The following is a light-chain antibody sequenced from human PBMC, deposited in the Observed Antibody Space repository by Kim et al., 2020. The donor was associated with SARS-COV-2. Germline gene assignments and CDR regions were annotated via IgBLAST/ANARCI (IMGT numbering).Light chain of an antibody. CDR1: QRVTGSH. CDR3: QQYETLPLT. J-gene: IGKJ4*01. CDR2: GTS. Sequence: LSPGERAILSCRASQRVTGSHFAWYQQRPAQPPRLLNYGTSNRAAGIPDRFSGSGSGTDFTLTISRLGPEDFAVYSCQQYETLPLTFGGGTKVEIK. V-gene: IGKV3-20*01.